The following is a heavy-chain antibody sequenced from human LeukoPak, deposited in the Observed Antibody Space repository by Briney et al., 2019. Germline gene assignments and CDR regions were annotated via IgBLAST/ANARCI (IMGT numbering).Heavy chain of an antibody. J-gene: IGHJ4*02. D-gene: IGHD3-22*01. CDR2: ISSDGTNK. CDR3: ARDTGNYYDSSGLYYG. Sequence: GGSLRLSCAASGFTFSGYTMHWVRQPPGKGLEWVAAISSDGTNKYYADSVKGRFTISRDNSKNTLYLQMNSLRAEDTAVYYCARDTGNYYDSSGLYYGWGEGTLVTVSS. V-gene: IGHV3-30*01. CDR1: GFTFSGYT.